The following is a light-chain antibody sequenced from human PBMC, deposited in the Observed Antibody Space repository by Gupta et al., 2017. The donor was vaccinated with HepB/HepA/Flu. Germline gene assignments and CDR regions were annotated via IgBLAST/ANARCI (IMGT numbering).Light chain of an antibody. V-gene: IGKV3-20*01. J-gene: IGKJ1*01. CDR2: GTS. CDR3: QQEGYSAWT. Sequence: EVVLTQSPDTLYLFPGERASLSCKSSQSVSSNYLAWYQQKPGQAPRLLIYGTSTRATGLPDRFSGSGSGSDFTLTINILDPADFAVYSCQQEGYSAWTFGQGTRVEVK. CDR1: QSVSSNY.